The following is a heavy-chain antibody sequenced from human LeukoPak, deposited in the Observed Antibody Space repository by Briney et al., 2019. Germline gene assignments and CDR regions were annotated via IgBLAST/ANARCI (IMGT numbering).Heavy chain of an antibody. CDR2: INPSGGST. J-gene: IGHJ4*02. V-gene: IGHV1-46*01. D-gene: IGHD4-17*01. CDR3: ARGGLATVTTLGCDY. CDR1: GYTFTSYY. Sequence: VASVKLSCKASGYTFTSYYMHWVRQAPGQGLEWMGIINPSGGSTSYAQKFQGRVTMTRDTSTSTVYMELSSLRSEDTAVYYCARGGLATVTTLGCDYWGQGTLVTVSS.